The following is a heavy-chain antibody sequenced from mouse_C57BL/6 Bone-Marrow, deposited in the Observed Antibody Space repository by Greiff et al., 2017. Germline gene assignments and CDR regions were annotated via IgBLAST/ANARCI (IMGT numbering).Heavy chain of an antibody. Sequence: VQLQQSGPELVKPGASVKISCKASGYSFTGYFMNWVMQSHGQSLEWIGRINPYNGDTFYNQKFKGKATLTVDTSSSTAHMELRSLTSEDSAVYYCASALLLRSTRRARDYWGQGTSVTVSS. CDR1: GYSFTGYF. CDR3: ASALLLRSTRRARDY. CDR2: INPYNGDT. J-gene: IGHJ4*01. D-gene: IGHD1-1*01. V-gene: IGHV1-20*01.